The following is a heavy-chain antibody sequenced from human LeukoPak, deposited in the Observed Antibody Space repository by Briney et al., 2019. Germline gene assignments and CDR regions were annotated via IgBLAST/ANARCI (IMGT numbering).Heavy chain of an antibody. CDR1: GFTLDDYG. V-gene: IGHV3-20*04. J-gene: IGHJ6*03. CDR2: INWNGGST. Sequence: GGSLRLSWAASGFTLDDYGISWVRQAPGEGLEGGSGINWNGGSTGYADSVKGRFTISRDNAKNSLYLQMNSLRAEDTALYYCARDRAGWYDDYYYYMDVWGKGTTVTVSS. D-gene: IGHD6-19*01. CDR3: ARDRAGWYDDYYYYMDV.